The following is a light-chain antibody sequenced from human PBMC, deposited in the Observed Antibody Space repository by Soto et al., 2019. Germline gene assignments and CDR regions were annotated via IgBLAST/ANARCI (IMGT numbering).Light chain of an antibody. Sequence: DIQMIQSPSSLSASVGDRVTITLRESQGISTYLNWCQQKXGKAPKXXIYAASSLQSGVLSRFSGSGSETDCTLTISSLQPEDFDTYSRQQSYRIPWTFGQGTKVDIK. J-gene: IGKJ1*01. CDR2: AAS. V-gene: IGKV1-39*01. CDR3: QQSYRIPWT. CDR1: QGISTY.